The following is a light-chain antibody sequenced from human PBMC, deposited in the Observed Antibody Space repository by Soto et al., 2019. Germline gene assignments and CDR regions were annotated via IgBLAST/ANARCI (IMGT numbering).Light chain of an antibody. CDR3: QQYQNWPLT. Sequence: EIVMTQSPATLYVSPGERATLSCRASQSVSRLLAWYQRKPGQAPRLLIYGASTRATGIPARFSGSGSGTEFTLTISSLQSEDFAVYYCQQYQNWPLTFGGGTKVEIK. CDR1: QSVSRL. CDR2: GAS. J-gene: IGKJ4*01. V-gene: IGKV3-15*01.